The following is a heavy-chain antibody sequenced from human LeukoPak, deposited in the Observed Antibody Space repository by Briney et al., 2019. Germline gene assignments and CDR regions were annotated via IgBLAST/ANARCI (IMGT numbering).Heavy chain of an antibody. V-gene: IGHV4-34*01. CDR1: GGSFSGYY. Sequence: SETLSLTCAVYGGSFSGYYWSWIRQPPGKGLEWIGEINHSGSTNYNPSLKSRVTISVDTSKNQFSLKLSSVTAADTAVYYCARVRGSFGRGPFDYWGQGTLVTVSS. D-gene: IGHD1-26*01. J-gene: IGHJ4*02. CDR2: INHSGST. CDR3: ARVRGSFGRGPFDY.